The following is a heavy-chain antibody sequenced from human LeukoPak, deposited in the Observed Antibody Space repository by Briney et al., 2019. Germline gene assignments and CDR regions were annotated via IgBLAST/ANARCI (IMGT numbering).Heavy chain of an antibody. D-gene: IGHD3-22*01. CDR3: ARGGDYYDSSGYWSY. CDR1: GDSISSGTYY. J-gene: IGHJ4*02. Sequence: SETLSLTCTVSGDSISSGTYYWSWIRQPAGKGLEWIGRIYTSGSTNYNPSLKSRVTISVDTSKNQFSLKLSSVTAADTAVYYCARGGDYYDSSGYWSYWGQGTLVTVSS. V-gene: IGHV4-61*02. CDR2: IYTSGST.